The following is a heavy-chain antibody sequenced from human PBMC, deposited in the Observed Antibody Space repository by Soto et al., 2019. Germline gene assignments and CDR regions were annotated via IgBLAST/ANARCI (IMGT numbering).Heavy chain of an antibody. CDR2: IYYSGST. D-gene: IGHD6-19*01. CDR3: ARDPKKMKWYSSGWYVGVPDY. CDR1: GGSISSGDYY. V-gene: IGHV4-30-4*01. Sequence: QVQLQESGPGLVKPSQTLSLTCTVSGGSISSGDYYWSWIRQPPGKGLEWIGSIYYSGSTYYNPSLKSRVTISVDTSKNQFSLKLSSVTAADTAVYYVARDPKKMKWYSSGWYVGVPDYWVQGTLVTVSS. J-gene: IGHJ4*02.